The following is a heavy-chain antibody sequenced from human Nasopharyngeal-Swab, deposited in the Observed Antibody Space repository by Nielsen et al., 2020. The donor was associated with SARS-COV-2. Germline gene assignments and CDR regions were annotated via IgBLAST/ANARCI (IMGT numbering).Heavy chain of an antibody. Sequence: SVKVSCKASGGTFSSYTISWVRQAPGQGLKWMGRIIPIFGTANYAQKFQGRVTITADESTSTAYMELSSLRSEDTAVYYCARARDHDYGGKGSADDAFDIWGQGTMVTVSS. CDR1: GGTFSSYT. D-gene: IGHD4-23*01. CDR2: IIPIFGTA. J-gene: IGHJ3*02. CDR3: ARARDHDYGGKGSADDAFDI. V-gene: IGHV1-69*13.